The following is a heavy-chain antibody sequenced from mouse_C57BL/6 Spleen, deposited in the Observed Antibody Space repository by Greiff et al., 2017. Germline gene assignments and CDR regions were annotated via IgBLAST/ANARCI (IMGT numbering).Heavy chain of an antibody. V-gene: IGHV14-2*01. J-gene: IGHJ2*01. CDR1: GFNIKDYY. Sequence: VQLKESGAELVKPGASVKLSCTASGFNIKDYYMHWVKQRTEQGLEWIGRIDPEDGETKYAPKFQGKATITADTSSNTAYLQLSSLTSEDTAVYYCARSLATMVTSFDYWGQGTTLTVSS. D-gene: IGHD2-2*01. CDR3: ARSLATMVTSFDY. CDR2: IDPEDGET.